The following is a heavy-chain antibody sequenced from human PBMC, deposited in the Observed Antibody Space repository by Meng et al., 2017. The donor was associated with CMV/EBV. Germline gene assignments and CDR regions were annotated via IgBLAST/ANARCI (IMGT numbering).Heavy chain of an antibody. J-gene: IGHJ1*01. CDR3: ARKGRSSWYLLAEYFQH. CDR1: GGSFSGYY. CDR2: INHSGST. Sequence: YGGSFSGYYWSWIRQPPGKGLEWIGEINHSGSTNYSPSLKSRVTISVDTSKNQFSLKLSSVTAADTAVYYCARKGRSSWYLLAEYFQHWGQGTLVTVSS. V-gene: IGHV4-34*01. D-gene: IGHD6-13*01.